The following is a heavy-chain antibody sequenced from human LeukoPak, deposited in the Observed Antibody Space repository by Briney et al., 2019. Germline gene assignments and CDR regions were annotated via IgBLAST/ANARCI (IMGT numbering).Heavy chain of an antibody. CDR3: ARVSGWNYYDSSGYYRPIDY. Sequence: ASVKVSCKASGYTFTGYYMHWVRQAPGQGLEWIGWINPNSGGTNYAQKFQGRVTMTRDTSISTAYMELSRLRSDDTAVYYCARVSGWNYYDSSGYYRPIDYWGQGTLFTVSS. V-gene: IGHV1-2*02. CDR1: GYTFTGYY. D-gene: IGHD3-22*01. CDR2: INPNSGGT. J-gene: IGHJ4*02.